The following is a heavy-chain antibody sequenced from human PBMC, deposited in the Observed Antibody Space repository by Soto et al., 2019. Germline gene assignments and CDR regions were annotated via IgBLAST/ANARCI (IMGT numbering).Heavy chain of an antibody. V-gene: IGHV3-23*01. CDR2: ISGGGTST. Sequence: EVQLLESGGGLVQPGGSLRLSCAASGFSFDSLTMSWVRQAPGKGLEWVSAISGGGTSTYYADSVKGRFTISRDNSKTTLYLQMNTLRADDTAVYYCVKGSSASRPYYFDYWGQGSLVTVSS. D-gene: IGHD6-19*01. CDR3: VKGSSASRPYYFDY. CDR1: GFSFDSLT. J-gene: IGHJ4*02.